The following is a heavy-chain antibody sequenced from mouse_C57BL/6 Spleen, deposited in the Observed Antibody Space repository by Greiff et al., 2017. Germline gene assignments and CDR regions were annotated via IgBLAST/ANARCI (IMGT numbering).Heavy chain of an antibody. J-gene: IGHJ3*01. CDR2: IWRGGST. V-gene: IGHV2-5*01. Sequence: VHLVESGPGLVQPSQSLSITCTVSGFSLTSYGVHWVRQSPGKGLEWLGVIWRGGSTDYNAAFMSRLSITKDNSKSQVFFKMNSLQADDTAIYYCAKEGEDGSWFAYWGQGTLVTVSA. D-gene: IGHD2-3*01. CDR3: AKEGEDGSWFAY. CDR1: GFSLTSYG.